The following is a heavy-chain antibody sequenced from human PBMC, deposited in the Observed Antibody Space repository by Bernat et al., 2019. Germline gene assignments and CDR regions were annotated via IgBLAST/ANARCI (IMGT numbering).Heavy chain of an antibody. CDR1: GGSISSGGYY. V-gene: IGHV4-31*03. Sequence: QVQLQESGPGLVKPSQTLSLTCTVSGGSISSGGYYWSWIRQHPGKGLEWIGYIYYSGTTYYNPSLRSRVTMSVDTSKNQSSLKLYSLTGADTAVYYCARDSSPSISWFDPWGQGALVTVSS. D-gene: IGHD5-12*01. J-gene: IGHJ5*02. CDR2: IYYSGTT. CDR3: ARDSSPSISWFDP.